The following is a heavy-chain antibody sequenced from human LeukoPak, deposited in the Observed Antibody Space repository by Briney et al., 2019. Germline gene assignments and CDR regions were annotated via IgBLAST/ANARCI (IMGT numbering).Heavy chain of an antibody. CDR2: ISYDGSNK. J-gene: IGHJ4*02. CDR3: AREGVAQLDY. V-gene: IGHV3-30-3*01. CDR1: GFTFSSYA. Sequence: PGRSLRLSCAASGFTFSSYAMYWVRQAPGKGLEWVAVISYDGSNKYYADSVKGRFTISRDNSKNTLYLQMNSLRAEDTAVYYCAREGVAQLDYWGQGTLVTVSS. D-gene: IGHD3-3*01.